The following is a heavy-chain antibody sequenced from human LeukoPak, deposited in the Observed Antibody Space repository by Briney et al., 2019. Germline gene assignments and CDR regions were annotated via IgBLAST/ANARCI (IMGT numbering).Heavy chain of an antibody. CDR2: ITSGSSYI. CDR1: GFTFSTYT. D-gene: IGHD1-26*01. V-gene: IGHV3-21*01. CDR3: ARDPYSGSYGNYYYYFMDV. J-gene: IGHJ6*03. Sequence: GGSLRLSCAASGFTFSTYTMNWVRQAPGKGLEWVSSITSGSSYIYYADSVKGRFTISRDNAKNSLYLQMNSLRAEDTAVYYCARDPYSGSYGNYYYYFMDVWGKGTTVTISS.